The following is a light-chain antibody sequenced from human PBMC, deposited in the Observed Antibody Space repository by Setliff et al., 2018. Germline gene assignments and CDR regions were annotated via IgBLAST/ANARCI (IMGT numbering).Light chain of an antibody. V-gene: IGLV1-44*01. Sequence: QPVLTQPPSASGTPGQRVTISCSGSSSNIGTKTVNWHQQLPGVAPKLLIHRDSQRPSGVPDRFSGSKSGTSASLAISGLLSEDEADYYCAAWDDILKAVVFGGGTKVTVL. CDR2: RDS. J-gene: IGLJ2*01. CDR1: SSNIGTKT. CDR3: AAWDDILKAVV.